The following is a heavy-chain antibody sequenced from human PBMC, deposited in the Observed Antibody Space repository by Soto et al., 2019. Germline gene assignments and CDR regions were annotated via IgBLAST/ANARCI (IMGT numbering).Heavy chain of an antibody. CDR1: GFTFSSYW. CDR3: ARFSVGVVATTTDKF. CDR2: INTDGSST. V-gene: IGHV3-74*01. Sequence: EMQMVQSGGGLVQPGGSLRLSCAASGFTFSSYWMHWVRQPPGKGLVWVSRINTDGSSTSYADAVKGRFTISRDNAKNTLYLQMNSLGPEDTAAYYCARFSVGVVATTTDKFWGQGTLVTVSS. D-gene: IGHD2-15*01. J-gene: IGHJ4*02.